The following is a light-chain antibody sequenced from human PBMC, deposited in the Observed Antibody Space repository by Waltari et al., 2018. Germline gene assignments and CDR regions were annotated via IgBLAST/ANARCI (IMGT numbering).Light chain of an antibody. CDR3: SSYTSIKTPYVV. V-gene: IGLV2-14*01. Sequence: QSALTQPASVSGSPGQSITISCTGTTRDVGRYNYVSWYQCHPGKAPELIIYEVTNRPSGVSDRFSGSKSGNTASLRISGLQPEDEADYYCSSYTSIKTPYVVFGGGTKVTVL. J-gene: IGLJ2*01. CDR2: EVT. CDR1: TRDVGRYNY.